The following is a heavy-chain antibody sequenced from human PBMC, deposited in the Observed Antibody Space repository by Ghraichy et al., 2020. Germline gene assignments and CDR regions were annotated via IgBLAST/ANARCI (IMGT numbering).Heavy chain of an antibody. CDR2: IYHDGTT. V-gene: IGHV4-38-2*02. CDR1: GYSIRSHYH. CDR3: ARDITMIVPRPNGAFDI. D-gene: IGHD3-22*01. J-gene: IGHJ3*02. Sequence: SETLSLTCTVSGYSIRSHYHWGWIRHPPGKVLEWIAMIYHDGTTYYNPSLKSRVTISIDTSKSQFSLKLSSVTAADTALYYCARDITMIVPRPNGAFDIWGQGTMVTVSA.